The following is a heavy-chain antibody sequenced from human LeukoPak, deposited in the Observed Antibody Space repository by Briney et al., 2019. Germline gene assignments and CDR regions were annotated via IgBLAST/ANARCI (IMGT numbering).Heavy chain of an antibody. CDR3: ARDYDPYAFDI. Sequence: SETLSLTCTVSGGSISSSSYYWGWIRQPPGKGLEWIGYIYYSGSTYYNPSLKSRVTISVDTSKNQFSLKLSSVTAADTAVYYCARDYDPYAFDIWGQGTMVTVSS. V-gene: IGHV4-31*03. D-gene: IGHD3-16*01. CDR2: IYYSGST. CDR1: GGSISSSSYY. J-gene: IGHJ3*02.